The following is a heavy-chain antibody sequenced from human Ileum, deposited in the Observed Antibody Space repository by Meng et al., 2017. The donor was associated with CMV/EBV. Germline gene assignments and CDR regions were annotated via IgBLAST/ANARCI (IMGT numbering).Heavy chain of an antibody. CDR2: LRTKTHGGTA. CDR1: RFIFTNSW. D-gene: IGHD4-17*01. Sequence: SLRLSCVVSRFIFTNSWMRWVRQAPGKGLEWVGRLRTKTHGGTADYAAPVKGRFTMSSDDAKTTVYLQMNSLKPEDTGVYYCTNHYEWGQGTLVTVSS. V-gene: IGHV3-15*01. CDR3: TNHYE. J-gene: IGHJ4*02.